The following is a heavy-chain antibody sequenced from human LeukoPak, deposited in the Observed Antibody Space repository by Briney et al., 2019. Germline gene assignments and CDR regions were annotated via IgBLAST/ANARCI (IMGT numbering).Heavy chain of an antibody. Sequence: ASVKVSCKASGYTFNRYYIHWVRQAPGQGLEWMGIINPSSGNTSYAEKFQGRVTMARDMSSTTVYMELTSLRSEDTAIYYCARSTGRGTSGRYYWYFDLWGRGTLVTVSS. V-gene: IGHV1-46*02. J-gene: IGHJ2*01. CDR2: INPSSGNT. D-gene: IGHD1-26*01. CDR3: ARSTGRGTSGRYYWYFDL. CDR1: GYTFNRYY.